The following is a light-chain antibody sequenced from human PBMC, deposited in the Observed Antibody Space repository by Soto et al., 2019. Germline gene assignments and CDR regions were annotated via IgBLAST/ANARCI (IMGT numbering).Light chain of an antibody. Sequence: QLVLTQPASVSGSPGQSITFSCTGTSSDIGGYNYVSWYQQHPGRTPKLLIYDVNNRPSGVSNRFSGSKSGNTASLTISGLQAEDEADYYCSSYTTSSTVVFGGGTQLTVL. CDR2: DVN. J-gene: IGLJ3*02. V-gene: IGLV2-14*03. CDR1: SSDIGGYNY. CDR3: SSYTTSSTVV.